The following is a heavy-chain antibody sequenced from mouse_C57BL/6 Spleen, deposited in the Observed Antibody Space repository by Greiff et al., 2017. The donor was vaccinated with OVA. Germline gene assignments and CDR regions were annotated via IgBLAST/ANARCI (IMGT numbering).Heavy chain of an antibody. D-gene: IGHD2-4*01. CDR1: GFTFSSYA. CDR2: ISSGGDYI. J-gene: IGHJ4*01. V-gene: IGHV5-9-1*02. CDR3: TRDPDYDGYAMDD. Sequence: EVKLVESGEGLVKPGGSLKLSCAASGFTFSSYAMSWVRQTPEKRLEWVAYISSGGDYIYYADTVKGRFTISRDNARNTLYLQMSSLKSEDTAMYYCTRDPDYDGYAMDDWGQGTSVTVSS.